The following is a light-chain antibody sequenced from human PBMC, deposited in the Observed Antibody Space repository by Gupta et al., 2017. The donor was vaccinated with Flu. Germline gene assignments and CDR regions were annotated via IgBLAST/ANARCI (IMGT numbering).Light chain of an antibody. Sequence: VGDRVTITCRASQGISNYLAWYQQKPGKVPKLLIYAASTLQSGVPSRFSGSGSGTDFTLTVSSLQPEDVATYYCQKYNSAPTFGQGTRLEIK. J-gene: IGKJ5*01. CDR3: QKYNSAPT. CDR1: QGISNY. CDR2: AAS. V-gene: IGKV1-27*01.